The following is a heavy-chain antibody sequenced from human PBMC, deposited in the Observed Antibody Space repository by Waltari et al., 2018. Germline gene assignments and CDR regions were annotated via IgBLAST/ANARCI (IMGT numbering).Heavy chain of an antibody. CDR2: ISGSGGST. V-gene: IGHV3-23*01. CDR1: GFTFSSYA. CDR3: ATDRPITMVRGVIDAFDI. D-gene: IGHD3-10*01. Sequence: EVQLLESGGGLVQPGGSLRLSCAASGFTFSSYAMSWVRQAPGKGLEWVSAISGSGGSTYYADSVKGRFTISRDNSKNTLYLQMNSLRAEDTAVYYCATDRPITMVRGVIDAFDIWGQGTMVTVSS. J-gene: IGHJ3*02.